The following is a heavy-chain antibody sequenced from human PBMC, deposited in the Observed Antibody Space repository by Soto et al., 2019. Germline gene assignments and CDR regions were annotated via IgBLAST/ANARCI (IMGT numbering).Heavy chain of an antibody. CDR3: AKGAGAFDAFDI. Sequence: GGSLRLSCAASGFTFNTYAMNWVRQAPGKGLEWVSTIAGGGGATYYADSVKGRFTISRDNSKNTLYLQMNSLRAEDTAVYYCAKGAGAFDAFDIWGQGTMVTVSS. V-gene: IGHV3-23*01. D-gene: IGHD3-10*01. CDR2: IAGGGGAT. J-gene: IGHJ3*02. CDR1: GFTFNTYA.